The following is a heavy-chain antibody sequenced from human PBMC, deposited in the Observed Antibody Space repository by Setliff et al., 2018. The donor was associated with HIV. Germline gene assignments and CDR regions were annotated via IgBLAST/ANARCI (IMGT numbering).Heavy chain of an antibody. CDR2: ISPTSGAT. CDR3: ARRRSGWYFFDP. D-gene: IGHD6-19*01. Sequence: ASVKVSCKASGYTFTSYGISWVRQAPGQGLEWMGWISPTSGATSYAQKFQGRVIMTRDTSITTAYMEFIWLTSDDTAVYYCARRRSGWYFFDPWGQGTLVTVSS. CDR1: GYTFTSYG. J-gene: IGHJ5*02. V-gene: IGHV1-2*02.